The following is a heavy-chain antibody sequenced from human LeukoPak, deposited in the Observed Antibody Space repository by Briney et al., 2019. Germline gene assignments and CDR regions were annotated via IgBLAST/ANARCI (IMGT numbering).Heavy chain of an antibody. CDR3: ARGRGSVRSSLFDY. V-gene: IGHV2-5*04. Sequence: SGPTLVKPTQTLTLTCTFSGFSLSTSEVGVGWLRQDPGKALEWLALIYWNDDEYYSPSLKTRLTIIKDTSKNQVVLKMTNMDAVDRGTYYCARGRGSVRSSLFDYWGQGTLVTVSS. D-gene: IGHD3-3*01. J-gene: IGHJ4*02. CDR2: IYWNDDE. CDR1: GFSLSTSEVG.